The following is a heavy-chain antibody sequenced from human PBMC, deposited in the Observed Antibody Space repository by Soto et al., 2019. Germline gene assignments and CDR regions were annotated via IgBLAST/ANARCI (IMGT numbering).Heavy chain of an antibody. D-gene: IGHD1-7*01. J-gene: IGHJ4*02. CDR1: GFTFNRYG. Sequence: EVQLSESRGGLVQPGGSLRLSCAASGFTFNRYGMSWVRQAPGKGLEWVSAISGSGDSTYYADSVKGRFTISRDSSNNTLYLQMNNLRADDTALYFCVKLRLELLYLDSWGLGALVIVSS. CDR3: VKLRLELLYLDS. CDR2: ISGSGDST. V-gene: IGHV3-23*01.